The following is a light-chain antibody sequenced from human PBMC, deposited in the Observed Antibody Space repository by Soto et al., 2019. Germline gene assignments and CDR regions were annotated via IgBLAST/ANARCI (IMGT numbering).Light chain of an antibody. CDR3: QQYGSSPPIT. J-gene: IGKJ5*01. CDR1: QAVTSKF. Sequence: EIVLTQSPGTLSLSPGDEATLSCKASQAVTSKFLAWYQQKPGQPPRLLILGASTRATGIADRFSGSGSGTDFTLTISRLEPEDFAVYYCQQYGSSPPITFGQGTRLEIK. V-gene: IGKV3-20*01. CDR2: GAS.